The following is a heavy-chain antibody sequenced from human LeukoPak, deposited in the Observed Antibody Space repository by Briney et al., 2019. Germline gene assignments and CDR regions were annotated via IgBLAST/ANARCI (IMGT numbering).Heavy chain of an antibody. D-gene: IGHD2-2*01. CDR1: GFTFSSYW. CDR2: INSDGSST. CDR3: ARDEYCSSTSCYRGWFDP. V-gene: IGHV3-74*01. J-gene: IGHJ5*02. Sequence: GGSLRLSCAASGFTFSSYWMHWVRQAPGKGLVWVSRINSDGSSTSYADSVKGRFTISRDNAKNTLYLQMNSLRAEDTAVYYCARDEYCSSTSCYRGWFDPWGQGTLVTVSS.